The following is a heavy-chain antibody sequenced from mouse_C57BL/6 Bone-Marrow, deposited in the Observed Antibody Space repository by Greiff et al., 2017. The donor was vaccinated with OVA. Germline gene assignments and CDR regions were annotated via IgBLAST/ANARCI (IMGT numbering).Heavy chain of an antibody. CDR2: ISSGGSYT. D-gene: IGHD1-1*01. Sequence: EVQGVESGGDLVKPGGSLKLSCAASGFTFSSYGMSWVRQTPDKRLEWVATISSGGSYTYYPDSVKGRVTISRDNAKNTLYLQMSSLKSEDTAMYYCARHAYGSSDFDYWGQGTTLTVSS. CDR1: GFTFSSYG. CDR3: ARHAYGSSDFDY. J-gene: IGHJ2*01. V-gene: IGHV5-6*01.